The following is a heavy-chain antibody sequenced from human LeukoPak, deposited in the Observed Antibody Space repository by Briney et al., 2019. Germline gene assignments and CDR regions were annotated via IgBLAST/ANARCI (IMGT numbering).Heavy chain of an antibody. J-gene: IGHJ4*02. V-gene: IGHV4-59*05. D-gene: IGHD4-11*01. CDR1: GGSISSYY. Sequence: PSETLSLTCTVSGGSISSYYWSWIRQPAGKGLEWIGTIYYSGSTYYNPSLKSRVTISVDTSKNQFSLKLSSVTAADTAVYYCARFRTLTTHFDYWGQGTLVTVSS. CDR2: IYYSGST. CDR3: ARFRTLTTHFDY.